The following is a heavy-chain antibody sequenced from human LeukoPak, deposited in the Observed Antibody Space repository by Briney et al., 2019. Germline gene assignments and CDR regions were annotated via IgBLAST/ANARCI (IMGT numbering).Heavy chain of an antibody. CDR3: ARDKRRFDK. J-gene: IGHJ4*02. CDR2: ISSSGYST. V-gene: IGHV3-11*04. Sequence: GGSLRLSCAASGFTFSDYYMSWIRQAPGKELEWISYISSSGYSTYYAGSVKGRFTISRDNSNNSLYLQMNSLRDEDTAVYYGARDKRRFDKWGQGALVAVSS. CDR1: GFTFSDYY.